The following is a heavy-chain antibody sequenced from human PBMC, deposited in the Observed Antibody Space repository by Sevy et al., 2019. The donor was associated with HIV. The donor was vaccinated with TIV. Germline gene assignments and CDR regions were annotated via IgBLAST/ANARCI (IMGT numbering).Heavy chain of an antibody. D-gene: IGHD2-2*01. V-gene: IGHV4-59*01. CDR3: ARDMLGYCSSTSCYAEGYFDY. Sequence: SETLSLTCTVSGGSISSYYWSWIRQPPGKGLEWIGYIYYSGSTNYNPSLNSRVTISVETSKNHFSLKLSSVTAADTAVYYCARDMLGYCSSTSCYAEGYFDYWGQGTLVTVSS. CDR2: IYYSGST. CDR1: GGSISSYY. J-gene: IGHJ4*02.